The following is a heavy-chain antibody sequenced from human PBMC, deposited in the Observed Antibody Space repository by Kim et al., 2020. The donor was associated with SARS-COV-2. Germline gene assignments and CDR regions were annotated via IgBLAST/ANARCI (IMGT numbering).Heavy chain of an antibody. CDR2: T. V-gene: IGHV3-74*01. CDR3: AREVKGSRLDY. D-gene: IGHD1-26*01. J-gene: IGHJ4*02. Sequence: TSYADSVKGRFTISRDNAKNTLYLQMNSLRAEDTAVYYCAREVKGSRLDYWGQGTLVTVSS.